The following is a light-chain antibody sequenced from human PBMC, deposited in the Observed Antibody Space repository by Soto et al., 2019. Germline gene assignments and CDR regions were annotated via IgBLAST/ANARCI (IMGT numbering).Light chain of an antibody. J-gene: IGLJ1*01. CDR1: SNGYNF. Sequence: QSALTQPRSVSGSPGQSVTISCTGISNGYNFVSWYQQHPGKAPKVLIYDVSKRPSGVPDRFSGSKSGNTAFLTISGLQAEDEADYYCCSYVGSYTFVFGIGTKLTVL. CDR2: DVS. CDR3: CSYVGSYTFV. V-gene: IGLV2-11*01.